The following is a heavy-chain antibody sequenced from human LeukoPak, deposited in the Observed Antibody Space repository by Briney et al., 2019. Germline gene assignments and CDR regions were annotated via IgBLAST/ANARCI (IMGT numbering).Heavy chain of an antibody. J-gene: IGHJ4*02. CDR1: GGSISSHC. D-gene: IGHD3-10*01. V-gene: IGHV4-59*08. CDR2: VCYMGST. CDR3: ASQLNLWFGESNDA. Sequence: SEPLSLTCTVPGGSISSHCWSWIRQPPGKGIQWIGYVCYMGSTNYNPSLKSRVTLSVDTSKNQFSLKLNSVTAADTAVYYCASQLNLWFGESNDAWGQGTLVTVSS.